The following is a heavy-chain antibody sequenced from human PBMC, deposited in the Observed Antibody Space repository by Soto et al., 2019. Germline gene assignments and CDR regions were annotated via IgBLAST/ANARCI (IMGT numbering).Heavy chain of an antibody. V-gene: IGHV3-33*01. J-gene: IGHJ6*02. Sequence: QVQLVESGGGVVQPGRSLRLSCAASGFTFSSYGMHWVRQAPGKGLEWVAVIWYDGSNKYYADSVKGRFTISRDNSKNTLYLQMNSLRAEDTAVYYCARDSGVVTKPDYYYGMDVWGQGTTVTVSS. CDR3: ARDSGVVTKPDYYYGMDV. CDR2: IWYDGSNK. D-gene: IGHD2-21*02. CDR1: GFTFSSYG.